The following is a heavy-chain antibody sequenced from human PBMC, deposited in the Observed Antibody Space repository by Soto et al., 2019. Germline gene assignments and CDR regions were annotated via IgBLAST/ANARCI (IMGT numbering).Heavy chain of an antibody. V-gene: IGHV4-30-4*01. D-gene: IGHD2-8*01. CDR2: IYYSGST. Sequence: PSETLSLTCTVSGGSISSGDYYWSWIRQPPGKGLEWIGYIYYSGSTYYNPSLKSRVTISVDTSKNQFSLKLSSVTAADTAVYYGARGRGYRTNGSAPWGQGTLVPVSS. J-gene: IGHJ5*02. CDR1: GGSISSGDYY. CDR3: ARGRGYRTNGSAP.